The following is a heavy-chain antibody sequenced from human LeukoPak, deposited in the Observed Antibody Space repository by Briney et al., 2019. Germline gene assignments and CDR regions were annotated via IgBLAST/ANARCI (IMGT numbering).Heavy chain of an antibody. Sequence: ASVKVSCKTSGYTFSDYYIHWIRQAPGQGLEWMGWINPNSGGTNYAQKFQGSVTMTRDTSISTAYMDLNRLISDDTAVYYCARDLAAAGSDAFDIWGQGTMVTISS. CDR3: ARDLAAAGSDAFDI. CDR1: GYTFSDYY. J-gene: IGHJ3*02. CDR2: INPNSGGT. D-gene: IGHD6-13*01. V-gene: IGHV1-2*02.